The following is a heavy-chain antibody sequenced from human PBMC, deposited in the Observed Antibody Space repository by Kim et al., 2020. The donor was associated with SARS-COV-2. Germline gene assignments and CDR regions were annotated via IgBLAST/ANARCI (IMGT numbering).Heavy chain of an antibody. Sequence: YAVSVKSRITISPDTSKNQFSLQLNSVTPEDTAVYYCAREQPEYSRTFDYWGQGTLVTVSS. CDR3: AREQPEYSRTFDY. J-gene: IGHJ4*02. D-gene: IGHD6-6*01. V-gene: IGHV6-1*01.